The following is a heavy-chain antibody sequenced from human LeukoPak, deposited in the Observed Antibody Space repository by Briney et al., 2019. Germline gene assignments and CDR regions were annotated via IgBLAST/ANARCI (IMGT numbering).Heavy chain of an antibody. CDR3: ASLGRKSYCSSTSCYRYYYYYMDV. CDR2: INHSGST. Sequence: SETLSLTCAVYGGSFSGYYWSWIRQPPGKGLEWIGEINHSGSTNYNPSLKSRVTISVDTSKNEFSLKLSSVTAADTAVYYCASLGRKSYCSSTSCYRYYYYYMDVWGKGTTVTVSS. J-gene: IGHJ6*03. CDR1: GGSFSGYY. D-gene: IGHD2-2*01. V-gene: IGHV4-34*01.